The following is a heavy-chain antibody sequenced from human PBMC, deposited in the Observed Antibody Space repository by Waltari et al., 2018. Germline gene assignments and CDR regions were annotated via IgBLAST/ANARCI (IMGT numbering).Heavy chain of an antibody. V-gene: IGHV4-4*07. Sequence: QVQLQESGPGLVKPSETLSLTCTVSDGSITSYYWSWIRQPAGKGLEWIGLIYGRGGADYNPALRIRVAMSVDTSKSQFSLMSRSVTAADTAIYYCARTYSSAWPPLLDYWGQGTLVTVSS. J-gene: IGHJ4*02. CDR2: IYGRGGA. CDR1: DGSITSYY. CDR3: ARTYSSAWPPLLDY. D-gene: IGHD6-19*01.